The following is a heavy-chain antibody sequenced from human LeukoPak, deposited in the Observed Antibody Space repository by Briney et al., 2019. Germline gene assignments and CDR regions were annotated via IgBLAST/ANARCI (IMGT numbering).Heavy chain of an antibody. D-gene: IGHD3-10*01. CDR2: IRITANGYAT. CDR3: TGNYYGSGSYADFDY. V-gene: IGHV3-73*01. CDR1: GFTFSGSA. J-gene: IGHJ4*02. Sequence: GGSLRLSCAASGFTFSGSALHWVRQASGKGLECVGRIRITANGYATAYAASVKGSFTISRDDSKNTAYLQMDSLKPEDTAVYYCTGNYYGSGSYADFDYWGQGTLVTVSS.